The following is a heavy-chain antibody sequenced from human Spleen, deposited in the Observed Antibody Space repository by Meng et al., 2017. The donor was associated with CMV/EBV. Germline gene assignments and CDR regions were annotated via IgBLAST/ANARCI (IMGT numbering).Heavy chain of an antibody. CDR2: INPSGGST. Sequence: SCKASGYSSTGYYMHWVRQAPGQGLEWMGMINPSGGSTKYAQRFQGGVTMTRDTSTRTVYMELSSLRSEDTAVYYCARKSISTRAFDYWGQGTLVTVSS. D-gene: IGHD2-21*01. CDR3: ARKSISTRAFDY. CDR1: GYSSTGYY. J-gene: IGHJ4*02. V-gene: IGHV1-46*01.